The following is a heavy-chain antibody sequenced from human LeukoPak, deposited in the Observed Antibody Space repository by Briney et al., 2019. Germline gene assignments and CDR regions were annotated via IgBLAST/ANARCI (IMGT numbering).Heavy chain of an antibody. CDR1: GFTVSSNY. Sequence: GGSLRLSCAASGFTVSSNYMSWVRQAPGKGLEWVSVIYSGGGTYYADSVKGRFAISRDNSKNTLYLQMNSLRAEDTAVYYCARGVQNYDFWSGYFRFDYWGQGTLVTVSS. CDR2: IYSGGGT. J-gene: IGHJ4*02. CDR3: ARGVQNYDFWSGYFRFDY. D-gene: IGHD3-3*01. V-gene: IGHV3-66*02.